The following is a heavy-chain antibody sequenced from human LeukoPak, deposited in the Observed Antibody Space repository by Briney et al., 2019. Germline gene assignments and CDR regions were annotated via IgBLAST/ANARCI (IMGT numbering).Heavy chain of an antibody. CDR3: ARDRGYGSGDVGWFDP. CDR2: INPSGGST. D-gene: IGHD3-10*01. J-gene: IGHJ5*02. V-gene: IGHV1-46*01. Sequence: ASVKVSCKASGYTFTSYYMHWVRQAPGQGLEWMGIINPSGGSTSYAQKFQGRVTMTRDMSTSTVYMELSSLRSEDTAVYYCARDRGYGSGDVGWFDPWGQGTLVTVSS. CDR1: GYTFTSYY.